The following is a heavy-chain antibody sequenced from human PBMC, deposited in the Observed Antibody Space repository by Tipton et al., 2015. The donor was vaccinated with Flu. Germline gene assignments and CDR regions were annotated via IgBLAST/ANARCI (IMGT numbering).Heavy chain of an antibody. J-gene: IGHJ4*02. V-gene: IGHV4-59*01. CDR2: VYYSGST. Sequence: TLSLTCSVSGGSISSYFWNWTRQAPGKGLEWIGNVYYSGSTDYNPTLKGRVSMSLDSSKNQFTLELSSVTAADTAVYFCARDSAVVPRALDYWGQGILVTVSS. CDR3: ARDSAVVPRALDY. D-gene: IGHD2-15*01. CDR1: GGSISSYF.